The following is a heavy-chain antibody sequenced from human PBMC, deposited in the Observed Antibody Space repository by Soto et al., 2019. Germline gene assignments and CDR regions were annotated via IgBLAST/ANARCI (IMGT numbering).Heavy chain of an antibody. D-gene: IGHD2-21*02. CDR1: GFTFSSYG. J-gene: IGHJ2*01. CDR3: ARDVMVTAMVMWYFDL. V-gene: IGHV3-33*01. CDR2: IWYDGSNK. Sequence: QVQLVESGGGVVQPGRSLRLSCAASGFTFSSYGMHWVRQAPGKRLEWVAVIWYDGSNKYYADSVKGRFTISRDNSKNTLYLQMNSLRDEDTAVYYCARDVMVTAMVMWYFDLWGRGTLVTVSS.